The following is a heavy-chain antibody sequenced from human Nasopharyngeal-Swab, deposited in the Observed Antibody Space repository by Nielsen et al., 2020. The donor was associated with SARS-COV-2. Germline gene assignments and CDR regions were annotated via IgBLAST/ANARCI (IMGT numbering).Heavy chain of an antibody. CDR3: ARAFSTDGAFDI. CDR1: GGSISSGGYS. D-gene: IGHD2/OR15-2a*01. J-gene: IGHJ3*02. Sequence: SETLSLTCAVSGGSISSGGYSWSWIRQPPGKGLEWIGYIYYSGSTKYNPSLKSRVTISVDTSRNQFSLKLSSVTAADTAVYYCARAFSTDGAFDIWGQGTMVTVSS. CDR2: IYYSGST. V-gene: IGHV4-61*08.